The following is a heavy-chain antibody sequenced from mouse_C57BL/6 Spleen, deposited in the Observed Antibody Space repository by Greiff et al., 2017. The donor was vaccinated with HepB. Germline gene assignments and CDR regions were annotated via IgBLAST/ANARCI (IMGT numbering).Heavy chain of an antibody. Sequence: VQLQQSGAELMKPGASVKLSCKATGYTFTGYWIEWVKQRPGHGLEWIGEILPGSGSTNYNEKFKGKATFTADTSSNTAYMQLSSLSTEDSSIYGSARVTEQARFAYWGQGTLVTVSA. D-gene: IGHD3-2*02. CDR2: ILPGSGST. CDR3: ARVTEQARFAY. V-gene: IGHV1-9*01. CDR1: GYTFTGYW. J-gene: IGHJ3*01.